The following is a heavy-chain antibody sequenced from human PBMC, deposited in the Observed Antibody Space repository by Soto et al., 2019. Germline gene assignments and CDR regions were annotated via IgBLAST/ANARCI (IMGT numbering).Heavy chain of an antibody. CDR1: GYTFTSYG. D-gene: IGHD6-19*01. V-gene: IGHV1-18*01. CDR2: ISAYNGNT. J-gene: IGHJ3*02. CDR3: ARDRVIAVERTYAFAI. Sequence: ASGKVSCKASGYTFTSYGISWVRQAPGQGLEWMGWISAYNGNTNYAQKLQGRVTMTTDTSTSTAYMELRSLRSDDTAVYYCARDRVIAVERTYAFAISGQGTMVTVSS.